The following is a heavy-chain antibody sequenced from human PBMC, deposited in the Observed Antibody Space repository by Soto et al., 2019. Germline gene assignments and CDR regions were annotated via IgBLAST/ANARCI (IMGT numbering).Heavy chain of an antibody. Sequence: QVQLVQSGAEVKKPGASVKVSCKASGYTFTSYYMHWVRQAPGQGLEWMGIINPSGGSTSYAQKFQGRVTMTRDTSTSTVYMELSSLRSEDTAVYYCARGYGSGSYYTPRPPLWWGQGTLVTVSS. CDR1: GYTFTSYY. D-gene: IGHD3-10*01. CDR2: INPSGGST. J-gene: IGHJ4*02. V-gene: IGHV1-46*01. CDR3: ARGYGSGSYYTPRPPLW.